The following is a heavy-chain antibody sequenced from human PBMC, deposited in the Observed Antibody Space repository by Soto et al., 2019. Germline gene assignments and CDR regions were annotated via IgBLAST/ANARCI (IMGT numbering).Heavy chain of an antibody. V-gene: IGHV3-7*05. CDR3: ARVGLDYYDSSGYYYVQYFDY. D-gene: IGHD3-22*01. Sequence: PGGSPGLSCAASGFTVSSSWMSWVRQAPGKGLEWVANIKQDGSEKYYVDSVKGRFTISRDNAKNSLYLQMNSLRAEDTAVYYCARVGLDYYDSSGYYYVQYFDYWGQGTLVTVSS. CDR1: GFTVSSSW. J-gene: IGHJ4*02. CDR2: IKQDGSEK.